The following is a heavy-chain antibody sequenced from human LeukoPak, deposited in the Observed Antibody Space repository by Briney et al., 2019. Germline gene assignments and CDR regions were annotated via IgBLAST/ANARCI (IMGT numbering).Heavy chain of an antibody. CDR1: GGSISGYY. J-gene: IGHJ4*02. Sequence: PSETLSLTCSVSGGSISGYYWSWIWQPPGKELEWIGYVYYSENTKYNPSLESRVTISLDTSKNQFSLRLNSVTTADTAVYFCTRRVAITGTPKAYFDYWGQGILVTVSS. CDR3: TRRVAITGTPKAYFDY. D-gene: IGHD1-20*01. V-gene: IGHV4-59*08. CDR2: VYYSENT.